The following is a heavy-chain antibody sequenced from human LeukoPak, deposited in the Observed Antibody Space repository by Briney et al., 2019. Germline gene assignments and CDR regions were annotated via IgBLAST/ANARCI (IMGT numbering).Heavy chain of an antibody. Sequence: GGSLRLSCVVSGFTFTNYWMQWVRQVPGKGLVWVARMNSDGTSIIHADSVKGRFTISRDNSKNTLYLQMNSLRAEDTAVYYCFRPVGHHDILTGYSDYWGQGTLVTVSS. CDR3: FRPVGHHDILTGYSDY. J-gene: IGHJ4*02. D-gene: IGHD3-9*01. CDR2: MNSDGTSI. CDR1: GFTFTNYW. V-gene: IGHV3-74*01.